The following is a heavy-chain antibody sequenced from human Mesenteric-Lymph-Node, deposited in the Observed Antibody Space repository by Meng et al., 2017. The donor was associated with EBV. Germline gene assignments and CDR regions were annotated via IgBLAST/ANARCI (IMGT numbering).Heavy chain of an antibody. D-gene: IGHD4-17*01. CDR2: FIPIYGRA. CDR3: ARGDDSGDYACSS. Sequence: VQCVSSGAEVNKPVSSVKGSCRISGATFNIYAISWVRQGPGQGLEWMGGFIPIYGRANYAQRFQGRVTITADESTSTAYMELSILTSEDTAVYYCARGDDSGDYACSSWGQGTLVTVSS. V-gene: IGHV1-69*01. J-gene: IGHJ5*02. CDR1: GATFNIYA.